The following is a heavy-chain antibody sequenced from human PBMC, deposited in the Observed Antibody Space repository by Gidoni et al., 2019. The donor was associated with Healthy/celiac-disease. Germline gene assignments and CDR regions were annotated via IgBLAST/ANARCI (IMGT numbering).Heavy chain of an antibody. CDR1: AFTVSSNY. Sequence: EVQLVETGGGLIQPGGSLRLSCAASAFTVSSNYMSWVRQAPGKGLEWVSVIYSGGSTYYADAVKGRFTISRDNSKNTLYLQMNSLRAEDTAVYYCASPKQERYFDWLLYYWGQGTLVTVSS. V-gene: IGHV3-53*02. D-gene: IGHD3-9*01. CDR2: IYSGGST. J-gene: IGHJ4*02. CDR3: ASPKQERYFDWLLYY.